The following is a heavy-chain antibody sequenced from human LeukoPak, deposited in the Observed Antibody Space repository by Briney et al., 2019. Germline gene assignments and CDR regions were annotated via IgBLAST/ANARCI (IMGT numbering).Heavy chain of an antibody. D-gene: IGHD3-22*01. CDR1: GGSISSGGYY. Sequence: SETLSLTCTVSGGSISSGGYYWSWIRQHPGTGLEWIGYIYYSGSTYYNPSLKSRVTISVDTSKNQFSLKLSSVTAADTAVYYCARERTYYYDSSGHGVHWFDPWGQGTLVTVSS. CDR3: ARERTYYYDSSGHGVHWFDP. CDR2: IYYSGST. J-gene: IGHJ5*02. V-gene: IGHV4-31*03.